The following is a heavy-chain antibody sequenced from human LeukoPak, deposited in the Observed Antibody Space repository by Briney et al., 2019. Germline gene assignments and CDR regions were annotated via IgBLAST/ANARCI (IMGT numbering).Heavy chain of an antibody. CDR1: GYTLTELS. J-gene: IGHJ4*02. Sequence: ASVKVSCKVSGYTLTELSMHWVRQAPGKGLEWMGGFDPEDGETIYAQKFQGRVTMTEDTSTDTAYMELSSLRSEDTAVYYCAREQYDSSGYYKTTPFDYWGQGTLVTVSS. V-gene: IGHV1-24*01. D-gene: IGHD3-22*01. CDR3: AREQYDSSGYYKTTPFDY. CDR2: FDPEDGET.